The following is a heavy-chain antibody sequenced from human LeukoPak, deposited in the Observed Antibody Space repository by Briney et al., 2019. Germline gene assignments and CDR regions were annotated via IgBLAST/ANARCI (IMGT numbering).Heavy chain of an antibody. D-gene: IGHD3-16*01. Sequence: PSETLSLTCAVYGGSFSGYYWSWIRQPPGKGLEWIGEINHSGSTNYNPSLKSRVTISVDTSKNQFSLKLSSVTAADTAVYYCARQGGVLAWFDPWGQGTLVTVSS. CDR1: GGSFSGYY. V-gene: IGHV4-34*01. J-gene: IGHJ5*02. CDR3: ARQGGVLAWFDP. CDR2: INHSGST.